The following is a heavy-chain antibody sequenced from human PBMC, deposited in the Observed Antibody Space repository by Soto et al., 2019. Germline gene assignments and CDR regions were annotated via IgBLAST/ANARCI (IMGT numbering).Heavy chain of an antibody. J-gene: IGHJ5*02. V-gene: IGHV4-39*01. CDR2: IYYSGST. CDR3: ARHHPSYYYDSSGQNWFDP. Sequence: PSETLSLTCTVSGGSISSSSYYWGWIRQPPGKGLEWIGSIYYSGSTYYNPSLKSRVTISVDTSKNQFSLKLSSVTAADTAVYYCARHHPSYYYDSSGQNWFDPWGQGTLVTVSS. D-gene: IGHD3-22*01. CDR1: GGSISSSSYY.